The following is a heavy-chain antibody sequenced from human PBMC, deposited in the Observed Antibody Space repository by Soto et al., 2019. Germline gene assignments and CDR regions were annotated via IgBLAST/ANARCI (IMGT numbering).Heavy chain of an antibody. J-gene: IGHJ4*02. CDR3: AKGTHCGGDCYSHFDY. D-gene: IGHD2-21*02. Sequence: EVQLLESGGGLVQPGGSLRLSCAASGFTFSSYTMSWVRQAPGKGLEWVSAITGSGGSTSYADSVKGRFTFSRDNSRNTLYLQMDSLRDEDTAVYYCAKGTHCGGDCYSHFDYWGQGTLVTVSS. CDR2: ITGSGGST. CDR1: GFTFSSYT. V-gene: IGHV3-23*01.